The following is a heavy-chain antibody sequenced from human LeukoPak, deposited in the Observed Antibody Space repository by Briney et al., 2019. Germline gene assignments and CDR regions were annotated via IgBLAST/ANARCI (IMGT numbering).Heavy chain of an antibody. CDR1: GGSLSSDY. CDR3: ARRSSTTVTWFDP. D-gene: IGHD4-17*01. CDR2: INHSGST. V-gene: IGHV4-34*01. J-gene: IGHJ5*02. Sequence: SETLSLTCTVSGGSLSSDYWSWIRQPPGKGLEWIGEINHSGSTNYNPSLKSRVTISVDTSKNQFSLKLSSVTAADTAVYYCARRSSTTVTWFDPWGQGTLVTVSS.